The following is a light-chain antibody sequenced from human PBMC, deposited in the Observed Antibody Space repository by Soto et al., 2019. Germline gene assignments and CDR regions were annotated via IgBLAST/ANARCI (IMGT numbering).Light chain of an antibody. CDR3: QQRSNWPPLT. V-gene: IGKV3-11*01. CDR2: DAS. J-gene: IGKJ4*01. CDR1: QSVSSY. Sequence: EIVLTQSPATLSLSPGERATLSCRASQSVSSYLAWYQQKPGQAPRLLIYDASNRATGIPARFSGSGSGTDFTLTISNLVPEDFAVYYCQQRSNWPPLTFGGGTKVEIK.